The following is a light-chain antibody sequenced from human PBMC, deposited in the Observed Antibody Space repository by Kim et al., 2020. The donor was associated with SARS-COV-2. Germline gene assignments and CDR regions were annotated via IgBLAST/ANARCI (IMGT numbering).Light chain of an antibody. CDR1: QSISSW. Sequence: DIQMTQSPSSLSASVGDRVTITCRASQSISSWLAWYQQKPEKAPKPLIYAASSLQRGVPSRFRGSGSGTDFTLTINSLQPEDFATYYCQQYDSYPRTFGRGTKVDIK. CDR2: AAS. CDR3: QQYDSYPRT. J-gene: IGKJ4*01. V-gene: IGKV1D-16*01.